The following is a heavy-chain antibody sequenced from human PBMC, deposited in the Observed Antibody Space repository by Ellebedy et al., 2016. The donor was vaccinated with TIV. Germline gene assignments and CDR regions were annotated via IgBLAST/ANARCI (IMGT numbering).Heavy chain of an antibody. D-gene: IGHD3-22*01. CDR2: ISSSSSTI. CDR3: ARDDSKRGFTWFDP. CDR1: GFTFSSYS. Sequence: GESLKISCAASGFTFSSYSMNWVRQAPGKGLEWVSYISSSSSTIYYADSVKGRFTISRDNAKNSLYLQMNSLRDEDTAVYYCARDDSKRGFTWFDPWGQGTLVTVSS. J-gene: IGHJ5*02. V-gene: IGHV3-48*02.